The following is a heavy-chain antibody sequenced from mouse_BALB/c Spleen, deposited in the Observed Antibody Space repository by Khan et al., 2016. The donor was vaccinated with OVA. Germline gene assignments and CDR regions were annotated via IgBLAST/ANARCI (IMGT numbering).Heavy chain of an antibody. CDR2: INPTSGYT. J-gene: IGHJ2*01. V-gene: IGHV1-7*01. CDR3: ARNRIDY. CDR1: GYTFTSYC. Sequence: QVQLQQSGAELAKPGASVKMSCTASGYTFTSYCMHWIKQRPGQGLEWIGYINPTSGYTDYNQKFKDKATLTADKSYSTAYMQQSSLTTDDSTVYYCARNRIDYWGQGTALTVSS.